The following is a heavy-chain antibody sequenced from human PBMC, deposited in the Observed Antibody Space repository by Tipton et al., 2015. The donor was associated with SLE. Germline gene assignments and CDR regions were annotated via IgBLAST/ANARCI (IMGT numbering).Heavy chain of an antibody. J-gene: IGHJ5*02. CDR2: MSHTGRT. CDR3: AKGAWREEGFDP. D-gene: IGHD1-1*01. CDR1: GDSINSDGFS. Sequence: TLSLTCTVSGDSINSDGFSWGWIRQPPGKGLEWMTYMSHTGRTAYNPSLKSRVTISVDGSKNQFSLKLTSVTAADAAVYYCAKGAWREEGFDPWGQGTLVTVSS. V-gene: IGHV4-30-2*02.